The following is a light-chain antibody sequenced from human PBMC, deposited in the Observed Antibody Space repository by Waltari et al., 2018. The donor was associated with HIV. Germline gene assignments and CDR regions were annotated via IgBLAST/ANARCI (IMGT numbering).Light chain of an antibody. J-gene: IGKJ3*01. CDR2: GAS. Sequence: DIQLTQSPSFLSASVGDRVTITCRASEDMSSYVAWYQQKPGQAPKLLIYGASTLQNGVPPRFSGSGSGTEYTLTIRSLQPDDFATYYWQHLNNYPLFTFGPGTKVDVK. V-gene: IGKV1-9*01. CDR1: EDMSSY. CDR3: QHLNNYPLFT.